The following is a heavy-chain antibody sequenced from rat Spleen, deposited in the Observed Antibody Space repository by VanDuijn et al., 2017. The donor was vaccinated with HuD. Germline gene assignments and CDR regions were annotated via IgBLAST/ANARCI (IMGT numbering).Heavy chain of an antibody. D-gene: IGHD1-10*01. CDR3: TREGYNNWGAFAY. CDR2: IWSGGST. Sequence: QVQLKESGPGLVQPSQTLSLTCTVSGFSLTSYHVHWVRQPPGKGLEWIGAIWSGGSTDYNSALKSRLSISRDTSRSQVLLKMNSLQTEDTAIYFCTREGYNNWGAFAYWGQGTLVTVSS. J-gene: IGHJ3*01. V-gene: IGHV2-15*01. CDR1: GFSLTSYH.